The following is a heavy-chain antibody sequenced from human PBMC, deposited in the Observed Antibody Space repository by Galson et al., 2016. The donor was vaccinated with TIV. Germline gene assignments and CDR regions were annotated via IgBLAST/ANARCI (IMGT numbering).Heavy chain of an antibody. V-gene: IGHV3-53*01. D-gene: IGHD6-19*01. J-gene: IGHJ4*02. CDR3: ATRSVWAPR. Sequence: SLRLSCAASGFTASNNYMSWVRQAPGKGLEWVSLIYSGGGTAYADSVKGRFTISRDSSKNSLYLQMDSLRAEDTAVYYCATRSVWAPRWGQGTLVTVSS. CDR2: IYSGGGT. CDR1: GFTASNNY.